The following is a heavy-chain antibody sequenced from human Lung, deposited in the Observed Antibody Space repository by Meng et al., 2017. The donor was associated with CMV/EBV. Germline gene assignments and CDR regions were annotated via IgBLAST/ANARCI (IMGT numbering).Heavy chain of an antibody. J-gene: IGHJ3*02. CDR3: ARGSYSSDDAFAI. CDR2: IKSKTDGGTT. Sequence: GESLKISCEASGFTFSNAWMSWVRQAPGKGLEWVGRIKSKTDGGTTDYAAPVKGRFTISRDDSKNTLYLQMNSLKTEDTAVYYCARGSYSSDDAFAIWGQGTMVTVSS. V-gene: IGHV3-15*01. CDR1: GFTFSNAW. D-gene: IGHD6-25*01.